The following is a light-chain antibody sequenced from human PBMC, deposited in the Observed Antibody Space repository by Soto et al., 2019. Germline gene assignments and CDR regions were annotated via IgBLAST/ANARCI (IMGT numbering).Light chain of an antibody. J-gene: IGKJ1*01. V-gene: IGKV3-20*01. CDR1: QTFGNSY. CDR2: SGS. Sequence: EIVLTQSPGTLSLSPGERATLSCRASQTFGNSYLAWYQQTPGQAPRLLIFSGSTRAAGIPDRFSGSGSGTDFTLDITSLKPEDAAVYFCQQYGASPWTFGQGTKLEIK. CDR3: QQYGASPWT.